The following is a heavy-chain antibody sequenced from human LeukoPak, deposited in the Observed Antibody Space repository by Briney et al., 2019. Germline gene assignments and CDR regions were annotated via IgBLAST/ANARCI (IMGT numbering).Heavy chain of an antibody. J-gene: IGHJ5*02. Sequence: SETLSLTCAVYGGSFSGCYWSWIRQPPGKGLEWIGEINHSGSTNYNPSLKSRVTISVDTSKNQFSLKLSSVTAADTAVYYCARGRTDAVTYYDFWSARNWFDPWGQGTLVTVSS. V-gene: IGHV4-34*01. CDR3: ARGRTDAVTYYDFWSARNWFDP. D-gene: IGHD3-3*01. CDR2: INHSGST. CDR1: GGSFSGCY.